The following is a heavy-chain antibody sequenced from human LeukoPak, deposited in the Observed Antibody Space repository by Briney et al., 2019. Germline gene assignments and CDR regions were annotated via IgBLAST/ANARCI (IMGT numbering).Heavy chain of an antibody. CDR3: ARGNRFKPWFDP. D-gene: IGHD3-3*01. CDR1: GASISSGGYS. Sequence: SQTLSLTCAVSGASISSGGYSWSWIRQPPGKGLEWIGYIYHSGSTYYNPSLKSRVTISVDRSKNQFSLKLSSVTAADTAVYYCARGNRFKPWFDPWGQGTLVTVSS. J-gene: IGHJ5*02. V-gene: IGHV4-30-2*01. CDR2: IYHSGST.